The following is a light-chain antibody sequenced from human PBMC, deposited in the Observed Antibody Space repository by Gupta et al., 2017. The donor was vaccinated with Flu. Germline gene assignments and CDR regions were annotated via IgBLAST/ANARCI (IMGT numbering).Light chain of an antibody. V-gene: IGLV3-25*02. CDR1: ALPKQY. CDR2: KDT. J-gene: IGLJ3*02. CDR3: QSGDSSASFVV. Sequence: SYELTQPPSMSVSPGQTARITCSGDALPKQYACWYQQKPGQDPVLLIDKDTERHSGIPERFSGSSSGTKVTLTISGVQAEDEADDYCQSGDSSASFVVIGGGTKLTVL.